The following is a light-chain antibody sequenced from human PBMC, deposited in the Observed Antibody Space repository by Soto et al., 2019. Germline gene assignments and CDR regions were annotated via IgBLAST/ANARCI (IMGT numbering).Light chain of an antibody. J-gene: IGKJ5*01. CDR3: QQYDNLPPGT. CDR1: QDISNY. V-gene: IGKV1-33*01. Sequence: DLQMTQSPSSLSASVGDRVTITCQASQDISNYLNWYQQKPGKAPKLLIYDASNLETGVPSRFSGSVSGTDFTFTISSLQPEDIATYYCQQYDNLPPGTFGQGTRLEIK. CDR2: DAS.